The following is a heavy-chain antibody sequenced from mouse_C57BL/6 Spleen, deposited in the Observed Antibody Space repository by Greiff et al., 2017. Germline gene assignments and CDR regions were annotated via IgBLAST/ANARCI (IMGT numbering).Heavy chain of an antibody. Sequence: VQLQQSGAELVRPGASVTLSCKASGYTFTDYEMHWVKQTPVHGLEWIGAIDPETGGTAYNQKFKGKAILTADKSSSTAYMELRSLTSEDSAVYYCTRRMTTVVATRYFYVWGTGTTVTVSS. CDR3: TRRMTTVVATRYFYV. CDR1: GYTFTDYE. V-gene: IGHV1-15*01. CDR2: IDPETGGT. D-gene: IGHD1-1*01. J-gene: IGHJ1*03.